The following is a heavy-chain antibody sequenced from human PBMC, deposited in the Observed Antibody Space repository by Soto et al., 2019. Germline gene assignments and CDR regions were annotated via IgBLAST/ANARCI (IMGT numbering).Heavy chain of an antibody. Sequence: PSETLSLTCTVSGGSISTYYWTWIRQPPGKGLEWIGYIYYSGSTNYNPSLKSRVTISVDTSKNQFSLKVSSVTATDTAVYYCARQNSGSSGYNNCFNPWGQGPLFTVSS. V-gene: IGHV4-59*08. CDR1: GGSISTYY. CDR2: IYYSGST. CDR3: ARQNSGSSGYNNCFNP. J-gene: IGHJ5*02. D-gene: IGHD6-19*01.